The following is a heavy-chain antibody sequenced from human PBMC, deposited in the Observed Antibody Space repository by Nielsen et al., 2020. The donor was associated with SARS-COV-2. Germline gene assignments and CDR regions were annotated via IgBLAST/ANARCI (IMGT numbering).Heavy chain of an antibody. V-gene: IGHV3-23*01. D-gene: IGHD5-24*01. CDR2: ISVSGDGK. Sequence: VRQAPGKGLEWVSVISVSGDGKYYADSVKGRFTISRDNSKNTLYLQMNSLRAEDTAVYYCARTTGLGDGYNQFLPNDYYYYGMDVWGQGTTVTVSS. CDR3: ARTTGLGDGYNQFLPNDYYYYGMDV. J-gene: IGHJ6*02.